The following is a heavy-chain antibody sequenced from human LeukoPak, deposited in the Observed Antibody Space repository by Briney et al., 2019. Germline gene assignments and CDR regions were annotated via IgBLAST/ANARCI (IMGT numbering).Heavy chain of an antibody. CDR1: GGSISSSSYY. CDR2: IYYSGST. D-gene: IGHD2-21*02. CDR3: ARGVVTAMGYMDV. Sequence: SETLSLTCTVSGGSISSSSYYWGWIRQPPGKGLEWIGSIYYSGSTYYNPSLKSRVTISVDTSKNQFSLKLSSVTAADTAVYYCARGVVTAMGYMDVWGKGTTVTVSS. J-gene: IGHJ6*03. V-gene: IGHV4-39*07.